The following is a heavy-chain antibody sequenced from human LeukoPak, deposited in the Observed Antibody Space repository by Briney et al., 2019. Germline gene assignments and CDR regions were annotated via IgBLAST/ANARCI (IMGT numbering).Heavy chain of an antibody. CDR1: GFTFSSYS. J-gene: IGHJ4*02. V-gene: IGHV3-21*01. CDR3: ARAIVVTINPFDY. CDR2: ISSSSSYI. D-gene: IGHD5-12*01. Sequence: GGSLRLSCAASGFTFSSYSMNWVRQAPGKGLEWVSSISSSSSYIYYADSVKGRFTISRDNAKNSLYLQMNSLRAEDTAVYYCARAIVVTINPFDYWGQGTLVTVSS.